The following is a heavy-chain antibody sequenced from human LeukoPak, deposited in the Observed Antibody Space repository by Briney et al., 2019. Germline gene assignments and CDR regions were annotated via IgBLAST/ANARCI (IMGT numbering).Heavy chain of an antibody. D-gene: IGHD3-10*01. J-gene: IGHJ6*03. CDR3: AAIWAMVRGRQLYFYYCMDD. Sequence: PSETLSLTCTVSSGSINSSSYYWGWLRQPPGKGLEWIGSIYYSGSTNYNPSLKSRVTMSVDTSKNQFSLNVSSVTAADTAVYYCAAIWAMVRGRQLYFYYCMDDWGKGTTVTVSS. CDR2: IYYSGST. CDR1: SGSINSSSYY. V-gene: IGHV4-39*01.